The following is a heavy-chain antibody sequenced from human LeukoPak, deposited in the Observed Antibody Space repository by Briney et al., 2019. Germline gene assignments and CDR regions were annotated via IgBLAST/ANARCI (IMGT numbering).Heavy chain of an antibody. CDR1: GGSISSYY. Sequence: SETLSLTCTVSGGSISSYYWSWIRQPPGKGLEWIGNIYYSGSTNYNPSLKSRVTISVDTSKNQFSLKLSSVTAADTAVYYCARVVYYDSSGYYEGDYYYYYYMDVWGKGTTVTVSS. V-gene: IGHV4-59*01. CDR3: ARVVYYDSSGYYEGDYYYYYYMDV. J-gene: IGHJ6*03. D-gene: IGHD3-22*01. CDR2: IYYSGST.